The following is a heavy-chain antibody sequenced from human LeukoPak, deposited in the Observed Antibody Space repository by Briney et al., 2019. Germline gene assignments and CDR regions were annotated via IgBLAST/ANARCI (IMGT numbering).Heavy chain of an antibody. V-gene: IGHV3-23*01. D-gene: IGHD3-10*01. CDR2: ISGSGSKT. CDR3: ARLKRVGIAPFDD. J-gene: IGHJ4*02. Sequence: GGSLRLSCGVSGFTFSHFAMSWVRQAPGKGLQWVSTISGSGSKTYDADFVKGRFTISRDNSKNTLYLQMTGLRAEDTAVYYCARLKRVGIAPFDDWGQGILVTVSS. CDR1: GFTFSHFA.